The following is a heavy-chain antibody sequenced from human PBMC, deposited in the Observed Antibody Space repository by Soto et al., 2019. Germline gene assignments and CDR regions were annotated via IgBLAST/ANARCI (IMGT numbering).Heavy chain of an antibody. D-gene: IGHD3-3*01. CDR3: ARNIWSGYSFDY. V-gene: IGHV4-59*01. J-gene: IGHJ4*02. CDR2: IYYSGST. CDR1: GGSISSYY. Sequence: QVQLQESGPGLVKPSETLSLTCTVSGGSISSYYWSWIRQPPGKGLEWIGYIYYSGSTTYNPSLKSRVTISVDTSKNQFSMKLSSVTAADTAVYYCARNIWSGYSFDYWGQGTLVTVSS.